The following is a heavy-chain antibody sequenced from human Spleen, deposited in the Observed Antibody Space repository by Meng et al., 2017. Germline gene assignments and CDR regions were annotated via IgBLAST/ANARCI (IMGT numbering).Heavy chain of an antibody. V-gene: IGHV1-3*01. Sequence: QVQLVQSGAEGKKPGASVRISCKASGYTFTTYTIQWARQAPGQSLEWMGWVIAGSGQTRYSQTLQGRVAITRDTSASTVYMDLSSLISEDTAVYYCARDPTGVGYFDYWGHGSLVTVSS. CDR3: ARDPTGVGYFDY. D-gene: IGHD3-22*01. CDR1: GYTFTTYT. J-gene: IGHJ4*01. CDR2: VIAGSGQT.